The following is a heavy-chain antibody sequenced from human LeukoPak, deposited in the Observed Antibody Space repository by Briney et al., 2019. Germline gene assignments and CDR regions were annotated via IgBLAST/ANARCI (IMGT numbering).Heavy chain of an antibody. V-gene: IGHV3-21*01. Sequence: PGGSLRLSCAASGFTFSSYSMNWVRQAPGKGLEWVSYISSTGNYIYQADSVKGRFTISRDNAKKSLYLQMTSLRAEDTAVYYCAKGSSGWANDYWGQGTLVTVSS. CDR3: AKGSSGWANDY. CDR1: GFTFSSYS. CDR2: ISSTGNYI. J-gene: IGHJ4*02. D-gene: IGHD6-19*01.